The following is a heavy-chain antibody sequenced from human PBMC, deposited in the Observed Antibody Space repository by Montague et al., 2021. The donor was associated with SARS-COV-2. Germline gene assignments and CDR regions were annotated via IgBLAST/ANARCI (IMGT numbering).Heavy chain of an antibody. CDR3: ARVDRWNSFDH. Sequence: SETLSLTCTVSGGSINDSYWSWIRQPPGKGLEWIGYIYYRGSTNYNPSLQTRVTISVDTAKNQFSLKMISVTAADTAVYYCARVDRWNSFDHWGQGTLVIVSS. V-gene: IGHV4-59*12. D-gene: IGHD5-24*01. J-gene: IGHJ5*02. CDR1: GGSINDSY. CDR2: IYYRGST.